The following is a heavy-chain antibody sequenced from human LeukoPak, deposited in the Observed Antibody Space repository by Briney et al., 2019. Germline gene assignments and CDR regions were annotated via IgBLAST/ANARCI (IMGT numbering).Heavy chain of an antibody. CDR1: GASISSGNYY. J-gene: IGHJ4*02. CDR3: ARGIQRSYGSGGYSFHFYS. D-gene: IGHD3-10*01. V-gene: IGHV4-31*03. CDR2: IYHSGST. Sequence: PSQTLSLTCTVSGASISSGNYYWSWVRQHPGKGLEWIGYIYHSGSTHYNPSLNSRGTISPDTSKNQFSLKLSSVTAADTATYYCARGIQRSYGSGGYSFHFYSWGRGTLGTVSP.